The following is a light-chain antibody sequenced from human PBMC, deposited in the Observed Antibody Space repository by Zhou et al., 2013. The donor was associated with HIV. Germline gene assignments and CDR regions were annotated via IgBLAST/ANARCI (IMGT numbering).Light chain of an antibody. CDR1: QSIGRY. Sequence: DIQMTQSPSSLSASVGDRVTITCRASQSIGRYLNWYQQKPGKAPELLIYGASSLHSGVPSRFSGSGSGTEFTLTISSLQPEDFATYYCQQVNSYPLTFGGGTKVEIK. CDR3: QQVNSYPLT. CDR2: GAS. J-gene: IGKJ4*01. V-gene: IGKV1-39*01.